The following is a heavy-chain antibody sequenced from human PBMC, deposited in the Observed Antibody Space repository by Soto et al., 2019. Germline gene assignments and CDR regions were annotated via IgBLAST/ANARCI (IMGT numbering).Heavy chain of an antibody. V-gene: IGHV3-74*01. Sequence: QLVESGGASVQPGGSLRLSCTASGFALSRHWMYWVRPVPGKGVVWVSHINSGGNITPYADSVRGRFTISRDNSKNTLYLDMHSLTTDDTAVYFCARSLWSPYFYYGLDVWGHGTTVTVSS. CDR2: INSGGNIT. CDR3: ARSLWSPYFYYGLDV. J-gene: IGHJ6*02. D-gene: IGHD2-21*01. CDR1: GFALSRHW.